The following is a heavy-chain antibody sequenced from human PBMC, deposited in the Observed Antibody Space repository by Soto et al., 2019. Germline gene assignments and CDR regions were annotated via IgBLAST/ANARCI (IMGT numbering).Heavy chain of an antibody. CDR3: ARYERYYYDRTLDYYYGMDV. V-gene: IGHV4-34*01. J-gene: IGHJ6*02. D-gene: IGHD3-22*01. Sequence: SETLSLTCAVYGGSFSGYYWSWIRQPPGKGLEWIGEINHSGSTNYNPSLKSRVTISVETSKSQFSLKLSSVTAADTAVYYCARYERYYYDRTLDYYYGMDVWGQGTTVTVSS. CDR2: INHSGST. CDR1: GGSFSGYY.